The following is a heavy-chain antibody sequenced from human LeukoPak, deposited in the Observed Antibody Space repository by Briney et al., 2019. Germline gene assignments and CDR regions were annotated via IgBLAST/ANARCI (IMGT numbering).Heavy chain of an antibody. Sequence: PGRSLRLSCAASGFTFSSYAMHWVRQAPGKGLEWVAVISYDGSNKYYADSVKGRFTISRDNSKNTLYLQMNSLRAEDTAVYYCASKMVREVFDYWGQGTLVTVSS. V-gene: IGHV3-30-3*01. CDR2: ISYDGSNK. D-gene: IGHD3-10*01. CDR3: ASKMVREVFDY. CDR1: GFTFSSYA. J-gene: IGHJ4*02.